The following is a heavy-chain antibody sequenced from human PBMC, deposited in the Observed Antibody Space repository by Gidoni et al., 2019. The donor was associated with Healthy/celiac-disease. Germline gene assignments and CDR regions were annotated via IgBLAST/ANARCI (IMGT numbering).Heavy chain of an antibody. CDR1: GGTFSSYA. CDR2: IIPIFGTA. D-gene: IGHD6-6*01. V-gene: IGHV1-69*01. CDR3: ATPDSSSSGWVGYYHYYGMDV. Sequence: QVQLVQSGAEVKKPGSSVKVSCKASGGTFSSYAISWVRQAPGQGLEWMGGIIPIFGTANYAQKFQGRVTITADESTSTAYMELSSLRSEDTAVYYCATPDSSSSGWVGYYHYYGMDVWGQGTTVTVSS. J-gene: IGHJ6*02.